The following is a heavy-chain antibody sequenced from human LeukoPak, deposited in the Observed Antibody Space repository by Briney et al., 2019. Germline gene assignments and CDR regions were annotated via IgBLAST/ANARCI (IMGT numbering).Heavy chain of an antibody. CDR2: ISYDGSNK. V-gene: IGHV3-33*05. CDR3: ARWNSNWFDP. Sequence: ESGRSLRLSCAASGFTFSSYGMHWVRQAPGKGLEWVTGISYDGSNKHYSDSVKGRLTISRDNSKNTLDLQMNSLTAEDTAVYYCARWNSNWFDPWGQGTLVTVSS. J-gene: IGHJ5*02. CDR1: GFTFSSYG. D-gene: IGHD1-7*01.